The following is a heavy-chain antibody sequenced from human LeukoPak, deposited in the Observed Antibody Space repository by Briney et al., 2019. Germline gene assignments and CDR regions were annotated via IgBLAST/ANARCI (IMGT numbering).Heavy chain of an antibody. J-gene: IGHJ4*02. V-gene: IGHV4-39*07. D-gene: IGHD3-22*01. CDR2: IYYSGST. CDR1: GGSIGSSNYY. Sequence: PSETLSLTCTVSGGSIGSSNYYWGWIRQPPGKGLEWIGSIYYSGSTYYNPSLKSRVTISVDTSKNQFSLKLSSVTAADTAVYYCAWEQVYYDSSGQPTQLFDYWGQGTLVTVSS. CDR3: AWEQVYYDSSGQPTQLFDY.